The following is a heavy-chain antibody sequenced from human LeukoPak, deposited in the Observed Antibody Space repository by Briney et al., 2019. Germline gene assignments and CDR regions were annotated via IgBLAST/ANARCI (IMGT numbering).Heavy chain of an antibody. V-gene: IGHV4-38-2*02. J-gene: IGHJ5*02. CDR2: IYHSGSA. CDR3: ARDPRWLTPDCTSTSCSENYFDP. CDR1: GYSISSGYQ. D-gene: IGHD2-2*01. Sequence: SETLSLTCGVSGYSISSGYQWAWIRQSPGKGLEWIGSIYHSGSAHYNPSLKSRVTISVETSKNQLSLNMYSVTAADTAVYYCARDPRWLTPDCTSTSCSENYFDPWGQGTLVTVSS.